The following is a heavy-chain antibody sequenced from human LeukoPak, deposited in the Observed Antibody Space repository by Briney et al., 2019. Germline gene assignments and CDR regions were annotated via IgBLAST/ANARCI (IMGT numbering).Heavy chain of an antibody. CDR1: GSTFIDYD. Sequence: GGSLRLSCAASGSTFIDYDMHWVRQVIGKGLEWVSAIGIRGDTHYSGSVKGRFTISRENAESSLYLQMNSLRAEDTAVYYCARGGIQVSGIDEFDYWGQGTLVTVSS. CDR3: ARGGIQVSGIDEFDY. J-gene: IGHJ4*02. CDR2: IGIRGDT. D-gene: IGHD6-19*01. V-gene: IGHV3-13*01.